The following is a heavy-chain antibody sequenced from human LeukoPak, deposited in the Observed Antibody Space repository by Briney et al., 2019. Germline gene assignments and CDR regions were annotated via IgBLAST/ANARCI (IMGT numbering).Heavy chain of an antibody. D-gene: IGHD2-2*01. Sequence: GGALRLSRAASRFTFISYAMHWVRQAPGKGLEYVSPISSNGGSTYYENSVKGRFTISRDNSKNTLYLQMGSLRAEDMAVYYCARAGGWCSSTSCHYYYYGMDVWGQGTTVTVSS. CDR2: ISSNGGST. CDR3: ARAGGWCSSTSCHYYYYGMDV. CDR1: RFTFISYA. J-gene: IGHJ6*02. V-gene: IGHV3-64*01.